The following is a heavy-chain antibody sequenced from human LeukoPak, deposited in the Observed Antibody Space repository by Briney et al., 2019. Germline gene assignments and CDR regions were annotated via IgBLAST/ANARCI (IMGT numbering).Heavy chain of an antibody. J-gene: IGHJ4*02. V-gene: IGHV3-23*01. CDR3: AKGAEIDH. CDR1: GFNYNNFA. Sequence: GGSLRLSCAASGFNYNNFAMSWVRQAPGKGPEWLSAMTGPADTTYYAESVKGRFTISRDYSKSMVYLHMNSLRVEDTAIYYCAKGAEIDHWGQGTLVTVSS. CDR2: MTGPADTT.